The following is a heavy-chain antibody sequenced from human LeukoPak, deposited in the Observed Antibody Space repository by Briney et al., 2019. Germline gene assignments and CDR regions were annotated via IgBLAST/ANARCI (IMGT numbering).Heavy chain of an antibody. D-gene: IGHD6-19*01. CDR1: GGSISSYY. V-gene: IGHV4-4*07. CDR3: ARSGGWYNDAFDI. J-gene: IGHJ3*02. CDR2: LYTSGST. Sequence: PSETLSLTCTVSGGSISSYYWTWIRQPAGKGLEWIGRLYTSGSTNYNPSLKSRVTMSVDTSKSQFSLKLSSVTAADTAVYYCARSGGWYNDAFDIWGQGTMVTVSS.